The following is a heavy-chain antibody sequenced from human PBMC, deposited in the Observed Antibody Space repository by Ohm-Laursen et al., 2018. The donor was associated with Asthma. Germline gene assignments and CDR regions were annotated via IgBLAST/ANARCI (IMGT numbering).Heavy chain of an antibody. CDR3: ARDRGTAVPYWYFDL. J-gene: IGHJ2*01. Sequence: SLRLSCAASRFTFSSYAMHWVRQAPGKGLEWVAVISYDGSNKYYADSVKGRLTISRDNSKNTLDLQMNSLRAEDTAVYYCARDRGTAVPYWYFDLWGRGTLVTVSS. CDR1: RFTFSSYA. V-gene: IGHV3-30-3*01. D-gene: IGHD1-26*01. CDR2: ISYDGSNK.